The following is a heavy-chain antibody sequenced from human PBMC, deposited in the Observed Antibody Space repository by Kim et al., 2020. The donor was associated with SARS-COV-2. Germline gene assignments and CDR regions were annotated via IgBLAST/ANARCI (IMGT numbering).Heavy chain of an antibody. J-gene: IGHJ4*02. CDR3: AKAAGQTALGY. Sequence: TYNADNVMGRFTSSRENSENTLYLQMSSRRAEDTDVYYCAKAAGQTALGYWGQGTLVTVSS. CDR2: T. V-gene: IGHV3-23*01.